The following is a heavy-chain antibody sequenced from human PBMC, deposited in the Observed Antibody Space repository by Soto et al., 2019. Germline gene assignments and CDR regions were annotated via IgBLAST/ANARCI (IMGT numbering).Heavy chain of an antibody. Sequence: ASVKVSCKASGYTFTSYAMHWVRQAPGQRLEWMGWINGGNGNTKYSQKFQDRVTITRDTSASTAYMELSSLRSEDTAVYYCARESLWFGELLSYFDYWGQGTLVTVSS. V-gene: IGHV1-3*01. CDR2: INGGNGNT. CDR1: GYTFTSYA. CDR3: ARESLWFGELLSYFDY. J-gene: IGHJ4*02. D-gene: IGHD3-10*01.